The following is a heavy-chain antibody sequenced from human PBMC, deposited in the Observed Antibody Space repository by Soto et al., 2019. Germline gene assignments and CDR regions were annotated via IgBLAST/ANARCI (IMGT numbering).Heavy chain of an antibody. J-gene: IGHJ3*02. CDR2: IYDSGRT. CDR1: GASINSHH. D-gene: IGHD4-17*01. Sequence: QVQLQESGPGLVKPSETLSLTCTVSGASINSHHWSWIRQTPGKGLEWIGYIYDSGRTNYNPSLQRRVTISVDTSKNPFSLKLNSVTAADTAMYFCSRHETTLTEEGAFDIWGQGTMVTVSS. V-gene: IGHV4-59*08. CDR3: SRHETTLTEEGAFDI.